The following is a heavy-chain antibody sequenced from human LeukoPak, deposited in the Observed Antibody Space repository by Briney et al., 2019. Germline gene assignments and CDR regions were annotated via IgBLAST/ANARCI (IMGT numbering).Heavy chain of an antibody. V-gene: IGHV4-30-2*01. Sequence: SQTLSLTCAVSGGSISSGGYSWSWIQQPPGKGLEWIGYIYHSGSTYYNPSLKSRVTISVDRSKNQFSLKLSSVTAADTAVYYCARGYSYGLDYWGQGTLVTVSS. CDR3: ARGYSYGLDY. J-gene: IGHJ4*02. D-gene: IGHD5-18*01. CDR2: IYHSGST. CDR1: GGSISSGGYS.